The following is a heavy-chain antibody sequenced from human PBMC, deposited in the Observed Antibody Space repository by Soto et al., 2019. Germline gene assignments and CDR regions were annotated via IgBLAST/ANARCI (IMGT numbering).Heavy chain of an antibody. CDR2: INVSGAST. CDR1: GFTFDAHG. J-gene: IGHJ4*02. Sequence: EVLVLESGGGLIQPGGSLKLTCVASGFTFDAHGMAWVRQSPGKGLQWVSSINVSGASTYYVESVKGRFIISRDNSKNTLYLQMNDLRADDTAIYYCVKDTQCLDTYFDSWGQGALFTVSS. CDR3: VKDTQCLDTYFDS. D-gene: IGHD6-19*01. V-gene: IGHV3-23*01.